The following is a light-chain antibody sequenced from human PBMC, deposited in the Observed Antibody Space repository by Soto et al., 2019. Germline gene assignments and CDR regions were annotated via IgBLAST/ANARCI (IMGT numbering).Light chain of an antibody. Sequence: DIQMTQSPSTLSASVGDRVTITCRASQRVSNWLAWYQQKPGKAPKLLIYQASSLQSGVPSKFSGSGSGTEFTLTISSLQPDDSATYFCQQYNSYSFAFGPGTKVDIK. J-gene: IGKJ3*01. CDR2: QAS. V-gene: IGKV1-5*03. CDR1: QRVSNW. CDR3: QQYNSYSFA.